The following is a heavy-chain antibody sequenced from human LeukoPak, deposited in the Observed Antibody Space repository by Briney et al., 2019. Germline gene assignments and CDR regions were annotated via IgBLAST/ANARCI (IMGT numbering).Heavy chain of an antibody. D-gene: IGHD6-19*01. CDR1: GYTFTSYD. CDR3: ARVGMTGYSSGWWYDYYYGMDV. V-gene: IGHV1-8*01. Sequence: ASVKVSCKASGYTFTSYDINWVRQATGQGLGWMGWMDPNSGNTGYAQKFQGRVTMTRNTSISTAYMELSSLRSEDTAVYYCARVGMTGYSSGWWYDYYYGMDVWGQGTTVTVSS. J-gene: IGHJ6*02. CDR2: MDPNSGNT.